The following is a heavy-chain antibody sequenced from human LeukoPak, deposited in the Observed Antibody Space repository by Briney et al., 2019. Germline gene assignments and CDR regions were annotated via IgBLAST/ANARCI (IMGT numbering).Heavy chain of an antibody. CDR3: ARACIDYYMDV. J-gene: IGHJ6*03. CDR2: ISAYDGDT. CDR1: DYTFINYG. V-gene: IGHV1-18*01. D-gene: IGHD1-26*01. Sequence: GASVKVSCKASDYTFINYGISWVRQAPGQGLEWMGWISAYDGDTTYVQNLQGRVTMTTNTSTNTAYMELKSLRSDDAAVYYCARACIDYYMDVWGRGTTVTVSS.